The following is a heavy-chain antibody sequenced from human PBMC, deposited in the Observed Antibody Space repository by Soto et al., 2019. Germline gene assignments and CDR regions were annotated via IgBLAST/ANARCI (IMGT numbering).Heavy chain of an antibody. D-gene: IGHD1-1*01. CDR3: ARGVYAGRPTDDYVNWPPIL. Sequence: QVQLVQSGAEVKRPGSSVKVSCKASGGKFSTFAINWVRQAPGHGLEWMGGIIPLFGEANYARKFRGSVTLTADECTTTAFMEPRRLRADDTAVYYCARGVYAGRPTDDYVNWPPILWGQGTRITVTS. V-gene: IGHV1-69*01. CDR2: IIPLFGEA. J-gene: IGHJ4*02. CDR1: GGKFSTFA.